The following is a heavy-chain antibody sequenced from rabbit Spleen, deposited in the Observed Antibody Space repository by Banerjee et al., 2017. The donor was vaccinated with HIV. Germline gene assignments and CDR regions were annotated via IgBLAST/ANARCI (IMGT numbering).Heavy chain of an antibody. J-gene: IGHJ6*01. CDR1: GVSFSDKDV. CDR2: INIVTGKS. D-gene: IGHD8-1*01. CDR3: ARDTGSSFSSYGMDL. V-gene: IGHV1S45*01. Sequence: QEQLEESGGGLVQPEGSLTLTCKASGVSFSDKDVMCWVRQAPGKGLDWISCINIVTGKSVYASWAKGRFIMSRTSSTTVTLQMTSLTAADTATYFCARDTGSSFSSYGMDLWGPGTLVTVS.